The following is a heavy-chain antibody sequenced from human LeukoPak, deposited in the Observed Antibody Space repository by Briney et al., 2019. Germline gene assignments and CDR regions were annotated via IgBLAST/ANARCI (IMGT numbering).Heavy chain of an antibody. CDR2: IIPIFGTA. CDR1: GGTFSSYA. Sequence: ASVKVSCRASGGTFSSYAISWVRQAPGQGLEWMGGIIPIFGTANYAQKFQGRVTITADESTSTAYMELSSLRSEDTAVYYCAKEVPSWFDPWGQGTLVTVSS. J-gene: IGHJ5*02. V-gene: IGHV1-69*13. CDR3: AKEVPSWFDP.